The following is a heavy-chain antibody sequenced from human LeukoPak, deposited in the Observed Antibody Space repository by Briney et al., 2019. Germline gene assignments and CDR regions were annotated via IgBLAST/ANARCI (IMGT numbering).Heavy chain of an antibody. D-gene: IGHD1-26*01. CDR2: IYYSGST. Sequence: SETLSLTCTVSGGSISSSSYYWGWIRQPPGKGLEWIGSIYYSGSTYYNPSLKSRVTISVDTSKNQFSLKLSSVTAADTAVYYCARDTMGAKSSAFDIWGQGTMVTVSS. CDR1: GGSISSSSYY. CDR3: ARDTMGAKSSAFDI. V-gene: IGHV4-39*07. J-gene: IGHJ3*02.